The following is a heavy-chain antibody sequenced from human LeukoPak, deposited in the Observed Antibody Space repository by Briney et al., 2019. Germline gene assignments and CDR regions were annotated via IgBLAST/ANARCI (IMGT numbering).Heavy chain of an antibody. CDR3: ARDLVSSRATGPWGY. V-gene: IGHV1-3*01. D-gene: IGHD6-13*01. Sequence: GASVKVSCKASGYTFTSYAMHWVRQAPGQRLEWMGWINAGNGNTKYSQKFQGRVTITRDTSASTAYMELSSLRSEDTAVYYCARDLVSSRATGPWGYWGQGTPVTVSS. J-gene: IGHJ4*02. CDR1: GYTFTSYA. CDR2: INAGNGNT.